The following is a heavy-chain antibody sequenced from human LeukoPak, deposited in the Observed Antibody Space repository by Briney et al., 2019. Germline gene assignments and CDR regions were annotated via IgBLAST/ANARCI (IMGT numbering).Heavy chain of an antibody. CDR2: IIPIFGTA. V-gene: IGHV1-69*01. CDR1: GGTFSSYA. J-gene: IGHJ4*02. Sequence: SVKVSCKASGGTFSSYAIGWVRQAPGQGLEWMGGIIPIFGTANYAQKFQGRVTITADESTSTAYMELSSLRSEDTAVYYCATRGLLGYCSGGSCLAPFDYWGQGTLVTVSS. D-gene: IGHD2-15*01. CDR3: ATRGLLGYCSGGSCLAPFDY.